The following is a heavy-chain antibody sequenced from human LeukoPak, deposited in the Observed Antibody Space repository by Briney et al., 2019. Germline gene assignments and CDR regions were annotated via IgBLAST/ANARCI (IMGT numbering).Heavy chain of an antibody. CDR2: ISYDGSNK. CDR1: GFTFSNYP. Sequence: PGRSLRLSCAASGFTFSNYPMHWVRQAPGKGLEWVAVISYDGSNKYYADSVKGRFTISRDNSKNTLNLQMNSLRAEDTAVYYCAKDGNVRGYSGYEDYWGQGTLVTVSS. D-gene: IGHD5-12*01. J-gene: IGHJ4*02. CDR3: AKDGNVRGYSGYEDY. V-gene: IGHV3-30-3*01.